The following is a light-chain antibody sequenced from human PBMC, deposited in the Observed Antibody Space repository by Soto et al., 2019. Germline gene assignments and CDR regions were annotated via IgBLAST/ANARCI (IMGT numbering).Light chain of an antibody. CDR3: QQHTSQPST. Sequence: CPLNMTKSPGERSTFSCRASKSFSHSYLAWYQQKPGQAPRLLIYAASSRDSGIPARFSGSGSGTDFTLTITRLQPEDFAAYFCQQHTSQPSTFGQGTRVEIK. V-gene: IGKV3-20*01. J-gene: IGKJ5*01. CDR2: AAS. CDR1: KSFSHSY.